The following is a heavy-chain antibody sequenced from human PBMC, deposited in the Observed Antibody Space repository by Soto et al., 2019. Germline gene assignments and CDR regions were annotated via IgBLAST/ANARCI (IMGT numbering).Heavy chain of an antibody. D-gene: IGHD6-25*01. CDR3: NRMIAAAGPFDY. V-gene: IGHV3-49*03. Sequence: GGSLRLSCTASGFTFGDYAMSWFRQAPGKGLEWVGFIRSKAYGGTTEYAASVKGRFTISRDDSKSIAYLQMNSLKTEDTAVYYCNRMIAAAGPFDYWGQGTLVTVSS. CDR1: GFTFGDYA. CDR2: IRSKAYGGTT. J-gene: IGHJ4*02.